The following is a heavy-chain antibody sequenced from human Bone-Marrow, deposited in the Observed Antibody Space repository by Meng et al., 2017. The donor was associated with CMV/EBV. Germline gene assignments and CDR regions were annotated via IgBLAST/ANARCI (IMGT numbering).Heavy chain of an antibody. V-gene: IGHV4-39*07. Sequence: SETLSLTCTVSGGSISSRSYYWGWIRQPPGKGLEWIGSIYYSGSTYYNPSLKSRVTISVDTSKNQFSLKLSSVTAADTAVYYCARDRYSAAPGIAAAGTVSYYYYYGMDVWGQGTTVTVSS. CDR2: IYYSGST. CDR1: GGSISSRSYY. CDR3: ARDRYSAAPGIAAAGTVSYYYYYGMDV. J-gene: IGHJ6*02. D-gene: IGHD6-13*01.